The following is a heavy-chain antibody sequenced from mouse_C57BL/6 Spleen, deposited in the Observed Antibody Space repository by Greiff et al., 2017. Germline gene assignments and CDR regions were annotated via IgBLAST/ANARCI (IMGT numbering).Heavy chain of an antibody. CDR3: KRGGGGWDNYFDY. CDR1: GYTFTSYW. V-gene: IGHV1-5*01. D-gene: IGHD4-1*01. CDR2: IYPGNSDT. J-gene: IGHJ2*01. Sequence: VPLQQSGTVLARPGASVKMSCKTSGYTFTSYWMHWVKQRPGQGLEWIGAIYPGNSDTSYNQQFKGKAKLTAVTSASPAYMELSSRTNEDSAVYDGKRGGGGWDNYFDYWGQGTTLTVSS.